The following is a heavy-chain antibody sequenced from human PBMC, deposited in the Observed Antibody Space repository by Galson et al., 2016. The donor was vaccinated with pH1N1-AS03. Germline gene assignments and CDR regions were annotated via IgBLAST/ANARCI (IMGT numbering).Heavy chain of an antibody. J-gene: IGHJ4*02. CDR1: GFTFSSYA. CDR2: ISYDGINK. D-gene: IGHD6-13*01. CDR3: VADFDY. Sequence: SLRLSCAASGFTFSSYAMHWVRQAPGKGLEWVAVISYDGINKYYADSVKVRFTISRDNSKNTLYLQMNSLRVEDTAVYYCVADFDYWGQGTLVTVSS. V-gene: IGHV3-30*01.